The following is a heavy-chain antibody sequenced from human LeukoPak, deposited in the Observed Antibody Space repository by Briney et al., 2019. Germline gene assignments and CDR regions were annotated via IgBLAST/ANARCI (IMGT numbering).Heavy chain of an antibody. CDR2: IHPGDSDT. D-gene: IGHD3-3*01. Sequence: GESLKISCKGSGYSFTSYWIGWVRQMPGKGLEWMGIIHPGDSDTRYSPSFQGQVTISADKSISAAYLQWSSLKASDTAMYYCARHGHTIWDAFDIWGQGTMVTVSS. V-gene: IGHV5-51*01. J-gene: IGHJ3*02. CDR3: ARHGHTIWDAFDI. CDR1: GYSFTSYW.